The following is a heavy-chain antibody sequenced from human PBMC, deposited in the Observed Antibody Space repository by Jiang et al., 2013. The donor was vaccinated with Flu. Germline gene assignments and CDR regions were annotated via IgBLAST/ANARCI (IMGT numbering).Heavy chain of an antibody. CDR3: ARARKYSSSSLDY. J-gene: IGHJ4*02. D-gene: IGHD6-6*01. CDR2: ISSSSSTI. V-gene: IGHV3-48*01. Sequence: QLLESGGGLVQPGGSLRLSCAASGFTFSSYSMNWVRQAPGKGLEWVSYISSSSSTIYYADSVKGRFTISRDSAKNSLSLQMNSLRAEDTAVYYCARARKYSSSSLDYWGQGTLVTVSS. CDR1: GFTFSSYS.